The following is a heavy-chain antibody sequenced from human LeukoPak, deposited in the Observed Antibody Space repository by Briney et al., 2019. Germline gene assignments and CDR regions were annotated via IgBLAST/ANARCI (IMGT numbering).Heavy chain of an antibody. CDR3: ARGPARRWLQLTY. CDR2: IYYSGST. J-gene: IGHJ4*02. CDR1: GGSVSSGSYY. D-gene: IGHD5-24*01. Sequence: SETLSLTCTVSGGSVSSGSYYWSWIRQPPGKGLEWIGYIYYSGSTNYNPSLKSRVTISVDTSKNQFSLKLSSVTAADTAVYYCARGPARRWLQLTYWGQGTLVTVSS. V-gene: IGHV4-61*01.